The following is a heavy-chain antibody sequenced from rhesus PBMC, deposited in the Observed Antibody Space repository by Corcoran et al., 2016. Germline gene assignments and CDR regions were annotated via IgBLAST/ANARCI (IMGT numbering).Heavy chain of an antibody. CDR2: IRSKAYGGTA. Sequence: VESGGGLVQPGGSLRVSCAASGFTFSDHYMYWVRQAPGKGLGWVGFIRSKAYGGTAEYAASVKGRFTISRDDSKSIAYLQMSSLKTEDTAVYYCTRGGSYSNYLFDYWGQGVLVTVSS. J-gene: IGHJ4*01. CDR1: GFTFSDHY. CDR3: TRGGSYSNYLFDY. V-gene: IGHV3-6*01. D-gene: IGHD4-23*01.